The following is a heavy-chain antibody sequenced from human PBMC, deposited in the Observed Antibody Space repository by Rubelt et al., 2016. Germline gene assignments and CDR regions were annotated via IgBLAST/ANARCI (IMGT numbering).Heavy chain of an antibody. Sequence: QVQLQQWGAGLLKPSETLSLTCAVYGGSFSGYYWSWIRQPPGKGLEWIGEINHSGSTDYNPSLKSRLTRSVETSKNQFSLKLSSVTAADTAVYYCARHTGIAVAGPIDYWGQGTLVTVSS. J-gene: IGHJ4*02. V-gene: IGHV4-34*01. D-gene: IGHD6-19*01. CDR3: ARHTGIAVAGPIDY. CDR1: GGSFSGYY. CDR2: INHSGST.